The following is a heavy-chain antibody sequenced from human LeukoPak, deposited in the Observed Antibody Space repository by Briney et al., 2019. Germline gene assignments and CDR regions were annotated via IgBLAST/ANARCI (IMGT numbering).Heavy chain of an antibody. D-gene: IGHD3-22*01. CDR1: GYTFTSYY. CDR3: ARDRYYYDSSGYIRGISFDY. Sequence: ASVTVSCKASGYTFTSYYMHWVRQAPGQGLEWMGIINPSGGSTSYAQKFQGRVTMTRDTSTSTVYMELSSLRSEGTAVYYCARDRYYYDSSGYIRGISFDYWGQGTLVTVSS. J-gene: IGHJ4*02. CDR2: INPSGGST. V-gene: IGHV1-46*01.